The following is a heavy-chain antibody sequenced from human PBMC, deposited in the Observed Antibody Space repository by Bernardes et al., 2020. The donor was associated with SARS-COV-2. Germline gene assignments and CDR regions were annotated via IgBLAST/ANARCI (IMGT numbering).Heavy chain of an antibody. CDR2: IKQDGSEK. J-gene: IGHJ6*02. V-gene: IGHV3-7*02. CDR1: GFTFSSYW. D-gene: IGHD6-6*01. Sequence: GGSLRLSCAASGFTFSSYWMSWVRQAPGKGLEWVANIKQDGSEKYYVDSVKGRFTISRDNAKNSLYLQMNSLRAEDTAVYYCASAGSSPPYYYYYGMDVWGQVTTVTVSS. CDR3: ASAGSSPPYYYYYGMDV.